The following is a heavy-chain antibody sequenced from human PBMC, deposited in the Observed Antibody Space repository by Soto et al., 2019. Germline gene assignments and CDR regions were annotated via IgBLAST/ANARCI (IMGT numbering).Heavy chain of an antibody. CDR1: GGSISRCGYY. J-gene: IGHJ3*02. D-gene: IGHD3-3*01. CDR3: AREKQTTIFGVVINDAFDI. Sequence: PSETLALTCTVSGGSISRCGYYWSWIRQHPGKGLEWIGYIYYSGSTYYNPSLKSRVTISVDTSKNQFSLKLSSVTDADTAVYYCAREKQTTIFGVVINDAFDIWGQGTMVTVSS. CDR2: IYYSGST. V-gene: IGHV4-31*03.